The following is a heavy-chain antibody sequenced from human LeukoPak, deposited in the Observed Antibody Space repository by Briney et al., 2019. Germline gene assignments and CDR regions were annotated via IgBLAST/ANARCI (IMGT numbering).Heavy chain of an antibody. CDR3: ATNGRRMDY. Sequence: PSETLSLTCAVYGGSFSGYYWSWIRQPPGKGLEWIGEINHGGSTNYNPSLKSRVTMSVDTSKNQFSLKLSSATAADTAVYYCATNGRRMDYWGQGTLVTVSS. CDR2: INHGGST. V-gene: IGHV4-34*01. CDR1: GGSFSGYY. D-gene: IGHD1-14*01. J-gene: IGHJ4*02.